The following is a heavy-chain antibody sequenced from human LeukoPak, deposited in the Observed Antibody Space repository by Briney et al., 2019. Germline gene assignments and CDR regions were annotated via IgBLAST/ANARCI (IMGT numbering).Heavy chain of an antibody. Sequence: GRSLRLSCAASGFTFDDYAMHWVRQAPGKGLEWVSGISWNSGSIGYADSVKGRFTISRDNAKNSLYLQMNSLRAEDTALYYCAKSRVLRRMRDAFDIWGQGTMVTVSS. CDR2: ISWNSGSI. J-gene: IGHJ3*02. CDR3: AKSRVLRRMRDAFDI. D-gene: IGHD3-3*01. CDR1: GFTFDDYA. V-gene: IGHV3-9*01.